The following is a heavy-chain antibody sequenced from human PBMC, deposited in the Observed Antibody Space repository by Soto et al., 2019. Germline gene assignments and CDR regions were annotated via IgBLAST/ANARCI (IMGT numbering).Heavy chain of an antibody. J-gene: IGHJ4*02. CDR1: GLTFSSYG. CDR2: ISYDGINK. V-gene: IGHV3-30*18. Sequence: GGSLRLSCAASGLTFSSYGMHWVRQAPGKGLEWVAIISYDGINKYYANSVKGRFTISRDNSKNTLYLQMNSLRAEETVVYYCAKSIYNWNDGFFDYWGQGTLVTVSS. D-gene: IGHD1-1*01. CDR3: AKSIYNWNDGFFDY.